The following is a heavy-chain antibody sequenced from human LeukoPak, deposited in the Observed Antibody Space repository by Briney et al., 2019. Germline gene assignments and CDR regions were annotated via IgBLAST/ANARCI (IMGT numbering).Heavy chain of an antibody. Sequence: ASVKVSCKASGGTFTNYAISWVRQAPGQGLEWMGGFIPVFGAAKYAQQFQGRVIITTDESTSTAYMELSSLRSEDTAVYYCAREPHYYGSGSFQHWGQGTLVTVSS. CDR3: AREPHYYGSGSFQH. V-gene: IGHV1-69*05. CDR2: FIPVFGAA. CDR1: GGTFTNYA. J-gene: IGHJ1*01. D-gene: IGHD3-10*01.